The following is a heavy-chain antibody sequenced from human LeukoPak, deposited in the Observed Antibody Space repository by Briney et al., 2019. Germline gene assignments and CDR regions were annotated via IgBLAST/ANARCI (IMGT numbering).Heavy chain of an antibody. CDR1: GFTLSTYA. CDR2: IRSSSSII. Sequence: GGSLRLSCAASGFTLSTYAMTWVRQSPGKGLEWVSYIRSSSSIIHYADSVKGRFTISRDNAKSSLYLQMNSLRDEDTAVYYCARNLYDFLTGFDSWGQGTLVTVSS. CDR3: ARNLYDFLTGFDS. J-gene: IGHJ4*02. V-gene: IGHV3-48*02. D-gene: IGHD3-9*01.